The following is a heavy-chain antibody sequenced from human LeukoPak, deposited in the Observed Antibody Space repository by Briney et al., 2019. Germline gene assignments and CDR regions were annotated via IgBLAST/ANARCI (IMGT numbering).Heavy chain of an antibody. Sequence: PSETLSLTCTVSGASISSYYWSWIRQPPGKGLEWIGYVFHSGSTNYNPSLKSRVTISVDTSKNQFSLKLTSVTAADTAVYYCARDSSGYYRIDYWGQGTLVTVSS. V-gene: IGHV4-59*08. CDR1: GASISSYY. CDR3: ARDSSGYYRIDY. CDR2: VFHSGST. D-gene: IGHD3-22*01. J-gene: IGHJ4*02.